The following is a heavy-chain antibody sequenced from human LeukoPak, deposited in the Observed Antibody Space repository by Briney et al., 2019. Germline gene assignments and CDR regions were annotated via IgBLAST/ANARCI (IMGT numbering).Heavy chain of an antibody. J-gene: IGHJ3*02. Sequence: GGSLRLSCAASGFIFSRYWMSWVRQAPGKGLEWVANIKQDGSEKDYVDSVKGRFTISRDNAQSSLYLQMNRLRAEDTAVYYCARDNRDVTDAFDIWGQGTLVTVSS. CDR2: IKQDGSEK. CDR1: GFIFSRYW. D-gene: IGHD3-10*01. CDR3: ARDNRDVTDAFDI. V-gene: IGHV3-7*04.